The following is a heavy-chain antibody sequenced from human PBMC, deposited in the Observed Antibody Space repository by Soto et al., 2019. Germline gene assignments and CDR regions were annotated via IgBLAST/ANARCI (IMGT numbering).Heavy chain of an antibody. CDR2: ISSSSSYT. CDR1: GFTFSDYY. Sequence: GGSLRLSCAASGFTFSDYYMSWIRQAPGKGLEWVSYISSSSSYTNYADSVKGRFTISRDYAKNSLYLQMNSLRAEDTAVYYCARVEGAYGSGSYYNGSRAVYYYGMDVWGQGTTVTVSS. V-gene: IGHV3-11*06. J-gene: IGHJ6*02. D-gene: IGHD3-10*01. CDR3: ARVEGAYGSGSYYNGSRAVYYYGMDV.